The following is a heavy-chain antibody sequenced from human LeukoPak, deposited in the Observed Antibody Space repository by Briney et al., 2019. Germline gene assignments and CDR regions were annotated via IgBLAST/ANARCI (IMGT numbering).Heavy chain of an antibody. CDR3: ARLGVIGRTFDY. D-gene: IGHD1-14*01. V-gene: IGHV4-39*07. J-gene: IGHJ4*02. CDR1: GGSITNNNFY. Sequence: SETLSLTCTVAGGSITNNNFYWGWIRQPPGKGLEWTATIYHDGSTYYNPSLKGRVIISLDTSKNQFSLKLTYVTAADTAVYYCARLGVIGRTFDYWGQGTLVTVSS. CDR2: IYHDGST.